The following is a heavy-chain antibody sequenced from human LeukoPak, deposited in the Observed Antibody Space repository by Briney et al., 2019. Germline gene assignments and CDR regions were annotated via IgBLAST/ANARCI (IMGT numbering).Heavy chain of an antibody. Sequence: PGGSLRLSCAASGFTFSSYAMSWVRQAPGKGLEWVGFIRSKAYGGTAEYAASVKGRFTISRDDSKSIAYLQMNSLKTEDTAVYYCTRVSGDSRWGQGTLVTVSS. V-gene: IGHV3-49*04. CDR2: IRSKAYGGTA. CDR3: TRVSGDSR. D-gene: IGHD4-17*01. CDR1: GFTFSSYA. J-gene: IGHJ4*02.